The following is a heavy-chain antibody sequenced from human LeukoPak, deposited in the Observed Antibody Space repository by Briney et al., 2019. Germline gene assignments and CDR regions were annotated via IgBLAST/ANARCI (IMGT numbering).Heavy chain of an antibody. CDR2: IHYSGST. V-gene: IGHV4-59*01. Sequence: PSETLSLTCSVSGGSMSSYYWTWIRQPPGKGLEWIGYIHYSGSTNYNPPLKSRVTISLDTSNNQFSLKLSSVSAADTAVYYCARERMVGAICYFDQWGQGSLVTVSS. CDR1: GGSMSSYY. CDR3: ARERMVGAICYFDQ. J-gene: IGHJ4*02. D-gene: IGHD1-26*01.